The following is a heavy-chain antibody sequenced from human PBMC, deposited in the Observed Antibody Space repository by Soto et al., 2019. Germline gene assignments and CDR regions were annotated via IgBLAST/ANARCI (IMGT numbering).Heavy chain of an antibody. CDR1: GGSVSSGSFY. CDR3: ARLYYSAHSGSYYFDY. D-gene: IGHD1-26*01. J-gene: IGHJ4*02. V-gene: IGHV4-61*01. Sequence: QVQLHESGTGLVKSSETLPLMCSVSGGSVSSGSFYWSWIRQPPGKGLEWIGHIYYNGNTKYSPSLKSRLTISVDTSNNRFSLNLRSVTAADTAVYFCARLYYSAHSGSYYFDYWGQGAPVTVSS. CDR2: IYYNGNT.